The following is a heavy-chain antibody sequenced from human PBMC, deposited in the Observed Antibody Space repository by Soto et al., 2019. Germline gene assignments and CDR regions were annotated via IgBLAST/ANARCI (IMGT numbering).Heavy chain of an antibody. J-gene: IGHJ6*02. CDR1: GLTSSGIE. Sequence: EVRLEESGGGFVQPGGALRLSCVFSGLTSSGIELNWVRQAAGKGREWLSYISASGDTVDYIDSVRGRFTISRDNATQSVLLQIGALRVEDAAVYYCSGLSVTGGVDVWGQGTTGTVSS. D-gene: IGHD2-21*02. V-gene: IGHV3-48*03. CDR2: ISASGDTV. CDR3: SGLSVTGGVDV.